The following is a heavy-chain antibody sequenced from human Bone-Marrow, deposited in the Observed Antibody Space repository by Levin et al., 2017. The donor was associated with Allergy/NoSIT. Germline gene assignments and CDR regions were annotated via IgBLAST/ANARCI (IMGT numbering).Heavy chain of an antibody. V-gene: IGHV3-48*01. D-gene: IGHD2-15*01. Sequence: GGSLRLSCAASGFNFSTYGLNWVRQAPGKGLEWLSYISPSNTVIYYAGSVKGRFTISRDDAKDSLFLHMNNLRAEDTAVYYCARGDCSGGTCYSGSDYWGQGTLVTVSS. J-gene: IGHJ4*02. CDR2: ISPSNTVI. CDR3: ARGDCSGGTCYSGSDY. CDR1: GFNFSTYG.